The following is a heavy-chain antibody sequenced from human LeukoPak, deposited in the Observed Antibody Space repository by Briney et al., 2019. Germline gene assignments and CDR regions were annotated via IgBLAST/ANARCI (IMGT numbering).Heavy chain of an antibody. J-gene: IGHJ4*02. Sequence: GGSLRLSCTASGFTFGDYAMTWVRQAPGKGLEWVGFIRSKIYGGTPEYAASVRGRFTISRDDSKGVAYLQMNSLKTEDTAVYYCTRDQTPYYWGQGTLVTVSS. CDR1: GFTFGDYA. V-gene: IGHV3-49*04. CDR2: IRSKIYGGTP. CDR3: TRDQTPYY.